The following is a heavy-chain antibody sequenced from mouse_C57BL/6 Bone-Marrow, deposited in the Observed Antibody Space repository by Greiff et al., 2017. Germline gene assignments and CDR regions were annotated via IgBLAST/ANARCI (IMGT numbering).Heavy chain of an antibody. J-gene: IGHJ1*03. Sequence: VQLQQSGPVLVKPGASVKMSCKASGYTFPDYYMNWVKQSHGKSLEWIGVINPYNGGTSYNQKFKGKATLTVDKSSSTAYMALNSLTSEDAAVYYCARPSYYYGSSPPTAYFDVWGTGTTVTVSS. D-gene: IGHD1-1*01. V-gene: IGHV1-19*01. CDR2: INPYNGGT. CDR1: GYTFPDYY. CDR3: ARPSYYYGSSPPTAYFDV.